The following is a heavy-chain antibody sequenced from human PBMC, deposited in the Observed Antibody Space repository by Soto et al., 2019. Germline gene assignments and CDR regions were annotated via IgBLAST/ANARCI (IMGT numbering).Heavy chain of an antibody. Sequence: QVQLQQWGAGLLKPSETLSLTCAVYGGSFSGYYWSWIRQPPGKGLEWIGEINHSGSTNYNSSLKSRVTISVDTSKNQFALKLSSVTAADTAVYYCARAVAGSIDYWGQGTLVTVSS. CDR1: GGSFSGYY. CDR2: INHSGST. CDR3: ARAVAGSIDY. V-gene: IGHV4-34*01. J-gene: IGHJ4*02. D-gene: IGHD6-19*01.